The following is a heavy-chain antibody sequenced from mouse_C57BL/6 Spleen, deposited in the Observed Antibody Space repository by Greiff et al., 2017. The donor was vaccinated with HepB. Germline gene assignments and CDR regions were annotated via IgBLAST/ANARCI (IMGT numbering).Heavy chain of an antibody. D-gene: IGHD2-5*01. CDR1: GYTFTSYG. V-gene: IGHV1-81*01. CDR2: IYPRSGNT. J-gene: IGHJ1*03. CDR3: ARRERYYSNYGGDWYFDV. Sequence: VQLVESGAELARPGASVKLSCKASGYTFTSYGISWVKQRTGQGLEWIGEIYPRSGNTYYNEKFKGKATLTADKSSSTAYMELRSLTSEDSAVYFCARRERYYSNYGGDWYFDVWGTGTTVTVSS.